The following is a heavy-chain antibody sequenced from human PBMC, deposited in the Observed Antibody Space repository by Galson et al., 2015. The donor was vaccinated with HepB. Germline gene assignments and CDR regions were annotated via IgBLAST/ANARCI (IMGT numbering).Heavy chain of an antibody. CDR2: IIPILGIA. Sequence: SVKVSCKASGGTFSSYAISWVRQAPGQGLEWMGGIIPILGIANYAQKFQGRVTITADKSTSTAYMELSSLRSEDTAVYYCARESPSGYGTDYYYYYMDVWGKGTTVTVSS. J-gene: IGHJ6*03. CDR1: GGTFSSYA. CDR3: ARESPSGYGTDYYYYYMDV. D-gene: IGHD5-12*01. V-gene: IGHV1-69*10.